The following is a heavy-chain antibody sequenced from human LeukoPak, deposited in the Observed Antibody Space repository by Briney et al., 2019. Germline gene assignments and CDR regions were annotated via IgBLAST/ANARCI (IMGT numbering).Heavy chain of an antibody. D-gene: IGHD3-10*01. CDR2: IYYSGIT. CDR3: ARHQEAMVRGVLYYMDV. CDR1: GGSISTSDRY. V-gene: IGHV4-39*01. J-gene: IGHJ6*03. Sequence: SETLSLTCTVSGGSISTSDRYWGWIRRPPGKGLEWIGSIYYSGITYRNPSLKSRVTISVDTSKNQFSLRLSSVTAADTAVYYCARHQEAMVRGVLYYMDVWGKGTTVTISS.